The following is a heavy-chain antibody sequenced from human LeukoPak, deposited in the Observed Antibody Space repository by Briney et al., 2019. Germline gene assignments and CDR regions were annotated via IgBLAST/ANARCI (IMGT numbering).Heavy chain of an antibody. CDR3: TRLGDSSTWSLNYFDY. CDR2: INHSGST. V-gene: IGHV4-34*01. Sequence: SETLSLTCAVYGGSFSGYYWSWIRQPPGKGLEWIGEINHSGSTNYNPSLKSRVTISVDTSKNQFSLKLSSMTAADTAVYYCTRLGDSSTWSLNYFDYWGQGTLVTVSS. J-gene: IGHJ4*02. D-gene: IGHD6-13*01. CDR1: GGSFSGYY.